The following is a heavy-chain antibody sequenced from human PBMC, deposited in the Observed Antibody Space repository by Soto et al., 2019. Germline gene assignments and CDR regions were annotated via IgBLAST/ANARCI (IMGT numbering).Heavy chain of an antibody. J-gene: IGHJ6*02. D-gene: IGHD3-10*01. CDR3: ARVNRFSPYILRMAV. V-gene: IGHV1-18*01. Sequence: ASVNVSCKAAGYTFTNFGLSWVRQAPGQGLEWMGWISDNSGNTNYAQKFQGRVSMTTDTSTSTAYMELRSLRSDDTAVYYCARVNRFSPYILRMAVWGQGTTVTDS. CDR1: GYTFTNFG. CDR2: ISDNSGNT.